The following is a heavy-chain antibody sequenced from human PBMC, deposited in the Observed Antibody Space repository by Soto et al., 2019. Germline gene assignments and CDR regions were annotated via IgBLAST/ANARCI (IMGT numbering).Heavy chain of an antibody. CDR2: MSYSGST. Sequence: QVQLQESGPGLVKPSETLSLTCSVSGASISSYYWNWIRQPPGKGLEWIGYMSYSGSTNNSPTNNPPSLKSRVTITVDTSKNQFSLKLTSVTAADTAVYYCARDRRYCSGGSCYSYGMDVWGQGTTVTVSS. V-gene: IGHV4-59*13. CDR1: GASISSYY. D-gene: IGHD2-15*01. CDR3: ARDRRYCSGGSCYSYGMDV. J-gene: IGHJ6*02.